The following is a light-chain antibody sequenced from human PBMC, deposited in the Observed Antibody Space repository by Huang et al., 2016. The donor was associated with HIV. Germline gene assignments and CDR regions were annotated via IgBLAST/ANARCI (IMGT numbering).Light chain of an antibody. J-gene: IGKJ1*01. CDR2: GSS. Sequence: AIRMTQSPSSVSASTGDTVTVSCRASQDINNYLAWYQQKPGRAPKLLIYGSSTLQTGVPSRFNASGSGTDFTLTIGCLQSGDFAIYFCQQYSNCPLTFGQGTKVEIK. V-gene: IGKV1-8*01. CDR1: QDINNY. CDR3: QQYSNCPLT.